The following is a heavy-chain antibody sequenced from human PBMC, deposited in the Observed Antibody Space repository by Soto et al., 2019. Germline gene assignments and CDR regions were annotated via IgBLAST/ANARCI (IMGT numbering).Heavy chain of an antibody. CDR3: AGRRYCSSTSCYRNYYYGMDV. V-gene: IGHV1-3*01. Sequence: ASVKVSCKASGYTFTSYAMHWVRQVPGQRLEWMGWINAGNGNTKYSQKFQGRVTITRDTSASTAYMELSSLRSEDTAVYYCAGRRYCSSTSCYRNYYYGMDVWGQGTTVTVSS. D-gene: IGHD2-2*02. CDR1: GYTFTSYA. CDR2: INAGNGNT. J-gene: IGHJ6*02.